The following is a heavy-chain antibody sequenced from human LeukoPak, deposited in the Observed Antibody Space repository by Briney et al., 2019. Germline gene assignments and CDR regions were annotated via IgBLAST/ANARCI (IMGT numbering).Heavy chain of an antibody. J-gene: IGHJ4*02. CDR1: GFTVSSNY. CDR2: IYSGGST. Sequence: GGSLRLSCAASGFTVSSNYMSWVRQAPGKGLEWVSVIYSGGSTYYADSVKGRFTISRHNSKNTLYLQMNSLRAEDTAVYYCARDKGYSSSWYPHFDYWGQGTLVTVSS. D-gene: IGHD6-13*01. CDR3: ARDKGYSSSWYPHFDY. V-gene: IGHV3-53*04.